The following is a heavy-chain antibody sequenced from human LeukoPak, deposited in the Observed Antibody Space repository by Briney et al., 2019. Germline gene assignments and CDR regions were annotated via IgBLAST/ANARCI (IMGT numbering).Heavy chain of an antibody. D-gene: IGHD2-21*01. CDR2: ISSNGGST. J-gene: IGHJ3*02. Sequence: GGSLRLSCAASGFTFSSYAMHWVRQAPGKGLEYVSAISSNGGSTYYANSVKGRFTISRDNSKNTLYLQMGSLRAEDMAVYYCARARGCGGLHDAFDIWGQGTMVTVSS. V-gene: IGHV3-64*01. CDR1: GFTFSSYA. CDR3: ARARGCGGLHDAFDI.